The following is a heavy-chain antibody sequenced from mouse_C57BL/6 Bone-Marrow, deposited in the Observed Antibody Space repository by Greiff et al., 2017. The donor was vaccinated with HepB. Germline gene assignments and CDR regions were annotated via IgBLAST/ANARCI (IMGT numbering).Heavy chain of an antibody. CDR2: IWSGGST. J-gene: IGHJ1*03. Sequence: VQLQQSGPGLVQPSQSLSITCTVSGFSLTSYGVHWVRQSPGKGLEWLGVIWSGGSTDYNAAFISRLSISKDNSKSQVFFKMNSLQADDTARYYCARNCRYGSSDPDWYFDVWGTGTTVTVSS. D-gene: IGHD1-1*01. V-gene: IGHV2-2*01. CDR1: GFSLTSYG. CDR3: ARNCRYGSSDPDWYFDV.